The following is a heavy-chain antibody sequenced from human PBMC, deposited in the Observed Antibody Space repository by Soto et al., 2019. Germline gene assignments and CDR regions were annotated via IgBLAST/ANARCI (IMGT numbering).Heavy chain of an antibody. V-gene: IGHV4-4*02. CDR2: IYHSGTT. Sequence: QLQESGPGLVKPSGTLSLTCAVSGDSISSSNWWSWVRQPPRKGQEWIGEIYHSGTTNYNPSLKSRVTISVDKSKNQFSLKLSSVTAADTAVYYCARGSGNYNGWFDPWGQGTLVTVSS. CDR3: ARGSGNYNGWFDP. D-gene: IGHD1-26*01. CDR1: GDSISSSNW. J-gene: IGHJ5*02.